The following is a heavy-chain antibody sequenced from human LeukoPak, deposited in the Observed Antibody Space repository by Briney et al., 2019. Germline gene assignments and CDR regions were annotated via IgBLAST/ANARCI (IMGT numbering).Heavy chain of an antibody. J-gene: IGHJ3*02. Sequence: SETLSLTCTVSGGSISSSSYYWGWIRQPPGKGLEWIGSIYYSGSTYYNPSLKSRVTISVDTSKNQFSLKLSSVTAADTAVYYCARVVKAVAGRRGAFDIWGQGTMVTVSS. D-gene: IGHD6-19*01. CDR1: GGSISSSSYY. V-gene: IGHV4-39*07. CDR2: IYYSGST. CDR3: ARVVKAVAGRRGAFDI.